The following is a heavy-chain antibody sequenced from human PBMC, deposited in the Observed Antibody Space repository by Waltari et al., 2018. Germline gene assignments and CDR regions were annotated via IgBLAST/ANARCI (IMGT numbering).Heavy chain of an antibody. CDR3: AREAYYYGSGSPGY. CDR2: INHSGRT. D-gene: IGHD3-10*01. CDR1: GGSFSGYY. J-gene: IGHJ4*02. Sequence: QVQLQQWGAGLLKPSETLSLTCAVYGGSFSGYYWSWIRQPPGKGLEWIGEINHSGRTNSNPSLKSRVTISVDTSKNQFSLKLSSVTAADTAVYYCAREAYYYGSGSPGYWGQGTLVTVSS. V-gene: IGHV4-34*01.